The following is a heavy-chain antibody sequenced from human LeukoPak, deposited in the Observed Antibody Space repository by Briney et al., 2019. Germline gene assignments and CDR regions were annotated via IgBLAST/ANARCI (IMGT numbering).Heavy chain of an antibody. CDR1: GFTFSDYY. CDR2: ISSSGSTI. Sequence: PGGSLRLSCAASGFTFSDYYMSWIRQAPGKGLEWVSYISSSGSTIYYADSVKGRFTISRDNAKNSLYLQMNSLRAEDTAVYYCAKPPPHSGQLPRGYYYYMDVWGKGTTVTVSS. CDR3: AKPPPHSGQLPRGYYYYMDV. V-gene: IGHV3-11*04. D-gene: IGHD2-2*01. J-gene: IGHJ6*03.